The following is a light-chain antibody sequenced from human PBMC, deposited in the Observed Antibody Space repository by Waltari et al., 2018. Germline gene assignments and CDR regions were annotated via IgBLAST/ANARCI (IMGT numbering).Light chain of an antibody. CDR3: SSYTSNNTRL. CDR1: SSDVGNYNY. J-gene: IGLJ2*01. V-gene: IGLV2-14*01. CDR2: GVS. Sequence: QSALTQPASVSGSPGQSITISCTGTSSDVGNYNYVSWYQQHPGKAPKLIIYGVSDRPSGVSHRFSGSKSGDTASLTISGLQTEDEADYYCSSYTSNNTRLFGGGTKLTVL.